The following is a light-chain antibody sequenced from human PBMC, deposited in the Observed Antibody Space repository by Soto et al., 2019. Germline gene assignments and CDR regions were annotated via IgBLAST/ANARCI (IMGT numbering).Light chain of an antibody. CDR2: GGN. CDR1: SSNIGAPYD. CDR3: KSYNMSLNNHV. V-gene: IGLV1-40*01. J-gene: IGLJ1*01. Sequence: QSVLTQPPSVSGAPGQGVTISCTGSSSNIGAPYDVHWYQHLPGTAHKLLIYGGNNRPSGVPDRFSGSRSGTSASLAITGLQAEDEADYYCKSYNMSLNNHVFGTGTKLAVL.